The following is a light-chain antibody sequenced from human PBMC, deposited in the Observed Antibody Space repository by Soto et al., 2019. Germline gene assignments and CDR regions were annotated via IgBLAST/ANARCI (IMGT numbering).Light chain of an antibody. V-gene: IGKV1-5*03. CDR2: KAS. CDR1: QSISSW. J-gene: IGKJ4*01. CDR3: QQYKSYPIT. Sequence: DIHMTQSPSTLSASVGDRVTITCRASQSISSWLAWYQQKPGKAPKLLIYKASSLEGGVPSRFSGSGSGTEFTLTISSLQPDDFATYYCQQYKSYPITFGGGTKVDIK.